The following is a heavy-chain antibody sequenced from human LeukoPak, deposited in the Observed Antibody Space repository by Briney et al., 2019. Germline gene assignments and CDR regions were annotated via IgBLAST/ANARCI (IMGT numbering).Heavy chain of an antibody. V-gene: IGHV5-51*01. J-gene: IGHJ4*02. D-gene: IGHD5-24*01. Sequence: GESLKISCKGSGYSFTSYWIGWVRQMPGKGLEWMGIIHPGDSDTRYSPSFQGQVTISADKSISTAYLQWSSLKASDTAIYYCARKGRDGYNYFDYWGQGTLVTVSS. CDR1: GYSFTSYW. CDR3: ARKGRDGYNYFDY. CDR2: IHPGDSDT.